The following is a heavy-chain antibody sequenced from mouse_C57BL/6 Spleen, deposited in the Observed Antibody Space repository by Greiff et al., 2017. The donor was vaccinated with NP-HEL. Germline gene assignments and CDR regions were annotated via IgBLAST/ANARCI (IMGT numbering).Heavy chain of an antibody. J-gene: IGHJ2*01. CDR1: GYTFTSYW. D-gene: IGHD1-1*01. V-gene: IGHV1-55*01. Sequence: QVQLQQPGAELVKPGASVKMSCTASGYTFTSYWITWVKQRPGPGLEWIGDIYPGSGSTNYNEKFKSKATLTVDTSSSTAYMQLSSLTSEDSAVYDCARCDYYGSSLYYFDYWGQGTTLTVSS. CDR2: IYPGSGST. CDR3: ARCDYYGSSLYYFDY.